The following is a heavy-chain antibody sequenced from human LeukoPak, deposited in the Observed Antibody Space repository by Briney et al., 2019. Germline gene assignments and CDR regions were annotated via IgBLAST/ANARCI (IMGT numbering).Heavy chain of an antibody. V-gene: IGHV3-48*01. CDR1: GFTFSTYT. Sequence: PGGSLRLSCAASGFTFSTYTMNWVHQAPGKGLEWVSYISDSGSTIYYADSVKGRFTISRDNAKNSLYLQINSLRAEDTAVYYCARSFDCWGQGTLVTVSS. CDR3: ARSFDC. CDR2: ISDSGSTI. J-gene: IGHJ4*02.